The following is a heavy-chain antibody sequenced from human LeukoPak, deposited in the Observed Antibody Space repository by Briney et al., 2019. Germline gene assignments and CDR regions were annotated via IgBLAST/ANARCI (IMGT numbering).Heavy chain of an antibody. Sequence: ASVKVSCKASGYTFTGYYMHWVRQAPGQGLEWMGWMDPDGGGTNYAQMFQGRVTMTRDTSINTAYMELSSLRSDDTAIYYCARVSGRSGPFEYWSQGTLVTVSS. CDR1: GYTFTGYY. J-gene: IGHJ4*02. D-gene: IGHD4-17*01. CDR2: MDPDGGGT. CDR3: ARVSGRSGPFEY. V-gene: IGHV1-2*02.